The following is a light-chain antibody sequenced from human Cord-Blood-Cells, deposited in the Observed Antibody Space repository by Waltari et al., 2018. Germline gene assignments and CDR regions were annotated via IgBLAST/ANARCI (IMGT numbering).Light chain of an antibody. Sequence: IVLTQSPGNLSFSPGEGATPPCRASQSVSRSYLAWYQQKPGQAPRLLIYGASSRAPGISDRFSGSGSGTDFTLSMSRLEPEDLAVYYCQQYGSSPRTFGQGTKVEIK. CDR2: GAS. V-gene: IGKV3-20*01. CDR1: QSVSRSY. CDR3: QQYGSSPRT. J-gene: IGKJ1*01.